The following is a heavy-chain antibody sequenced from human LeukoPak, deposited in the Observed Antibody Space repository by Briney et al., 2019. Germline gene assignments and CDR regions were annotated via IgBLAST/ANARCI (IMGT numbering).Heavy chain of an antibody. Sequence: SETLSLTCKVSGGSLSSSTHYWVWIRQPPGKGLEWIGSIYYSGSTYYNPSLKSRVTISVDTSKNQFSLKLSSVTAADTAVYYCARGVLRRYYYYMDVWGKGTTVTVSS. CDR1: GGSLSSSTHY. J-gene: IGHJ6*03. CDR2: IYYSGST. D-gene: IGHD2-15*01. CDR3: ARGVLRRYYYYMDV. V-gene: IGHV4-39*07.